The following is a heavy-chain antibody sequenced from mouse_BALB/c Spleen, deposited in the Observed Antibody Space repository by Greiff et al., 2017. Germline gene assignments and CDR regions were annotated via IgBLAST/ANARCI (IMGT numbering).Heavy chain of an antibody. D-gene: IGHD2-3*01. CDR3: ARGGDGYYGDYAMDY. CDR1: GYAFSSYW. CDR2: IYPGDGDT. V-gene: IGHV1-80*01. J-gene: IGHJ4*01. Sequence: VQRVESGAELVRPGSSVKISCKASGYAFSSYWMNWVKQRPGQGLEWIGQIYPGDGDTNYNGKFKGKATLTADKSSSTAYMQLSSLTSEDSAVYFCARGGDGYYGDYAMDYWGQGTSVTVSS.